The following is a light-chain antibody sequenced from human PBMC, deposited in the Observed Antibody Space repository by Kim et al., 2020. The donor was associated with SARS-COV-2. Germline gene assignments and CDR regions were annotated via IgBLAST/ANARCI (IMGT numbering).Light chain of an antibody. CDR1: SSDIGKYNY. CDR3: TSYAGSNTLV. CDR2: EVS. J-gene: IGLJ3*02. Sequence: GLSVTISCTGTSSDIGKYNYVSWYQQHPGKAPKVLIYEVSKWPSGVPDRFSGSKSGNTASLTVSGLQAEDEADYYCTSYAGSNTLVFGGGTQLTVL. V-gene: IGLV2-8*01.